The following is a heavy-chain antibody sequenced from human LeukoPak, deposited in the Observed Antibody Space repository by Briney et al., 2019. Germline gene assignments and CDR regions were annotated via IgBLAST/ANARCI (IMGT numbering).Heavy chain of an antibody. CDR3: ARQRASGTWTFDM. D-gene: IGHD3-10*01. J-gene: IGHJ3*02. CDR2: IFFTGTT. CDR1: GGSISSTDFY. Sequence: PSETLSLTCSVSGGSISSTDFYWAWIRQPPGGGLEWIGSIFFTGTTYYNPSLKSRVTKSVDTSKSQFSLKLNSVAAADTAVYYCARQRASGTWTFDMWGQGTMVTVSS. V-gene: IGHV4-39*01.